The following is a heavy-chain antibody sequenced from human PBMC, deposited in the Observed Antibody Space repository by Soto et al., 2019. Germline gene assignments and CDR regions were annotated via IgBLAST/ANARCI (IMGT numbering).Heavy chain of an antibody. Sequence: GGSLRLSCAAAGFTFSSYSMNWVRQAPGKGLEWVSYISSSSSTIYYADSVKGRFTISRDNAKNSLYLQMNSPRDEDTAVYYCAREMRPIVGAEFDYWGQGTLVTVSS. J-gene: IGHJ4*02. D-gene: IGHD1-26*01. V-gene: IGHV3-48*02. CDR3: AREMRPIVGAEFDY. CDR1: GFTFSSYS. CDR2: ISSSSSTI.